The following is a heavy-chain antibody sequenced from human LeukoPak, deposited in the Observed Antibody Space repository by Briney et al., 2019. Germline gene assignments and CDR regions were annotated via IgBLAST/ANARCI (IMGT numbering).Heavy chain of an antibody. J-gene: IGHJ4*02. CDR3: ARHVVAVGFDY. V-gene: IGHV3-23*01. Sequence: PGGSLRLSCAASGFTFSSYGMSWVRQAPGKGLEWVSAISGSGGSTYYADSVKGRFTISRDNAKNSLYLQMNSLRAEDTAVYYCARHVVAVGFDYWGQGTLVTVSP. D-gene: IGHD3-22*01. CDR2: ISGSGGST. CDR1: GFTFSSYG.